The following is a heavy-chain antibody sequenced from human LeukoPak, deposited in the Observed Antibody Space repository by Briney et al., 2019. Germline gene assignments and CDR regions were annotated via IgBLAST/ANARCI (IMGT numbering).Heavy chain of an antibody. CDR2: ISYDGSNK. Sequence: GRSLRLSCAASGFTFSSYGMHWVRQAPGKGLEWVAVISYDGSNKYYADSVKGRFTISRDNSKNTLYLQMNSLRAEDTAVYYWGGGAPGSGSPRFDYCGQGTLVTVSS. V-gene: IGHV3-30*03. CDR1: GFTFSSYG. J-gene: IGHJ4*02. D-gene: IGHD3-10*01. CDR3: GGGAPGSGSPRFDY.